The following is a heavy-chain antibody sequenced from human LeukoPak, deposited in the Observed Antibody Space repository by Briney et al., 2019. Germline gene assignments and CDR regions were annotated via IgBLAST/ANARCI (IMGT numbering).Heavy chain of an antibody. CDR2: ISGRGGST. CDR1: GFTYPNFA. CDR3: AKRETEGGGLAHAY. J-gene: IGHJ4*02. V-gene: IGHV3-23*01. Sequence: GGSLRLSCAASGFTYPNFAMSWVRQAPGKGLEWVSAISGRGGSTYYADAVKGRFTISRDNSKNTLYLQMNSLSAEDTAEYYCAKRETEGGGLAHAYWGQGTLVTVSS. D-gene: IGHD2-15*01.